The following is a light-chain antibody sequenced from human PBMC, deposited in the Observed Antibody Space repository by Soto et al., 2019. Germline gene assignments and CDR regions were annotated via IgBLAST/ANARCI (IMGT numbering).Light chain of an antibody. CDR1: SSNIGSNY. V-gene: IGLV1-51*01. Sequence: QSVLTQPPSVSGAQGQTVTISCAGSSSNIGSNYVSWYQHLPGTAPKLLIFDNTKRPSAIPDRCSGFKSGTSATLDIAGLQTGDEADYYCGTWDTSLSAFYVFGTGTKLTVL. J-gene: IGLJ1*01. CDR2: DNT. CDR3: GTWDTSLSAFYV.